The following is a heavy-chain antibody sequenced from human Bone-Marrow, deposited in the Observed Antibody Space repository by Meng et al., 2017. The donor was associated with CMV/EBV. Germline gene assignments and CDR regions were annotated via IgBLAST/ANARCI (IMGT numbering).Heavy chain of an antibody. CDR1: GYTFTSYG. J-gene: IGHJ4*02. CDR2: ISAYNGNT. Sequence: ASVKVSCKASGYTFTSYGISWVRQAPGQGLEWMGWISAYNGNTNYAQKLQGRVTMTTDTSTSTGSMDLRSQRSDDTVVYYCARTSRLAVAGTKNYFAYWGQGTLVTVAS. CDR3: ARTSRLAVAGTKNYFAY. D-gene: IGHD6-19*01. V-gene: IGHV1-18*01.